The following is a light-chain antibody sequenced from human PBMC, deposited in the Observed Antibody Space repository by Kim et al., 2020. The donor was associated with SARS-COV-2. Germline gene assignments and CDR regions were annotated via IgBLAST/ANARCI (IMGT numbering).Light chain of an antibody. Sequence: ELTQPPSASGTPGQRVTISCSGSSSNIGSNYVYWYQQLPGTAPKLLIYRNNQRPSGVPDRFSGSKSGTSASLAISGLRSEDEADYYCAAWDDSLGGWVFGVGTQLTVL. J-gene: IGLJ3*02. CDR2: RNN. CDR1: SSNIGSNY. CDR3: AAWDDSLGGWV. V-gene: IGLV1-47*01.